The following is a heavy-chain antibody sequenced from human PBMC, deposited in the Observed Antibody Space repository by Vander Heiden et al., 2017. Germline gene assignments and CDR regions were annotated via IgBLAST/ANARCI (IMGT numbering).Heavy chain of an antibody. D-gene: IGHD3-22*01. CDR3: AREGRDYYDSSGYWDDAFDI. Sequence: VQLVASGGGVVQPGRSLRLSCAASGFTFSSYGMHGVRPAPGKGLEWVAVIWYDGSNKYYADSVKGRFTISRDNSKNTLYLQMNSLRAEDTAVYYCAREGRDYYDSSGYWDDAFDIWGQGTMVTVSS. V-gene: IGHV3-33*01. J-gene: IGHJ3*02. CDR2: IWYDGSNK. CDR1: GFTFSSYG.